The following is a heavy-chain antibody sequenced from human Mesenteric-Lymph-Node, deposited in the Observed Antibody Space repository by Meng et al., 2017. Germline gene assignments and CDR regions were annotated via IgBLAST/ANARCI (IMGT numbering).Heavy chain of an antibody. Sequence: SVKVSCKASGFTFTSSAMQWVRQARGQRLEWIGWIVVGSGNTNYAQKFQERVTITRDMSTSTAYMELSSLRSEDTAVYYCAAPMYYDILTGYYRHAFDIWGQGTMVTVSS. J-gene: IGHJ3*02. CDR1: GFTFTSSA. CDR2: IVVGSGNT. V-gene: IGHV1-58*02. D-gene: IGHD3-9*01. CDR3: AAPMYYDILTGYYRHAFDI.